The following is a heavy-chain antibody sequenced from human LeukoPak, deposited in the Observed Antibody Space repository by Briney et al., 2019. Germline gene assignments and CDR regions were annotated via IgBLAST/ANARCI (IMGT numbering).Heavy chain of an antibody. CDR3: ARVSFDGTIIHAFDI. Sequence: PGGSLRLSCTASGFTFGDYAMSWVRQAPGQGLEWVSVIYRGGSTYYADSVKGRFTISRDNSKNTLDLQMNSLRDEDTAVYYCARVSFDGTIIHAFDIWGQGTMVTVSS. D-gene: IGHD5-24*01. CDR2: IYRGGST. V-gene: IGHV3-53*01. J-gene: IGHJ3*02. CDR1: GFTFGDYA.